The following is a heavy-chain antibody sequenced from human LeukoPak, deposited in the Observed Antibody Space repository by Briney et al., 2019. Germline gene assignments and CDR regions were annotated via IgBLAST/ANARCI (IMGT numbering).Heavy chain of an antibody. V-gene: IGHV3-23*01. D-gene: IGHD6-13*01. J-gene: IGHJ4*02. CDR1: GFTFSSYA. CDR3: AKHRGTAAAAKDY. Sequence: QPGRSLRLSCAASGFTFSSYAMSWVRQAPGKGLEWVSGIRGSGTTSYADSVKGRFTISRDNSKNTLYLQMNSLRADDTAVYYCAKHRGTAAAAKDYWGQGTLVTVSS. CDR2: IRGSGTT.